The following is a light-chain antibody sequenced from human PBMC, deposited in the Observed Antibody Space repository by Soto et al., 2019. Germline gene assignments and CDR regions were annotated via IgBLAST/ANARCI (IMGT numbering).Light chain of an antibody. CDR2: AAS. V-gene: IGKV1-39*01. CDR1: QSISSY. Sequence: IQMTQSPSPLSASVGDRVTITCRASQSISSYLNWYQQKPGKAPELLIYAASSLQTKVPSRFSGSGSGTDFTLTISSLQPEDFATYFCQQSYSTPITFGQGTRLAI. J-gene: IGKJ5*01. CDR3: QQSYSTPIT.